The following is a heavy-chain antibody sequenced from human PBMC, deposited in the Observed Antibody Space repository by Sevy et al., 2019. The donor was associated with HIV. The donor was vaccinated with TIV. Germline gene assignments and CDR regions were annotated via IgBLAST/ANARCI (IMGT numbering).Heavy chain of an antibody. CDR3: ARDCSSTNCLWGLDV. J-gene: IGHJ6*02. V-gene: IGHV3-7*03. CDR2: IKKVGSEK. Sequence: GGSLRLSCAASGFTFSRYWMSWVRQAPGKGLEWVANIKKVGSEKYYVDSVKGRFTISRDNAKNSLYLQMNSLRAEDTAFYYCARDCSSTNCLWGLDVWGQGTTVTVSS. CDR1: GFTFSRYW. D-gene: IGHD2-2*01.